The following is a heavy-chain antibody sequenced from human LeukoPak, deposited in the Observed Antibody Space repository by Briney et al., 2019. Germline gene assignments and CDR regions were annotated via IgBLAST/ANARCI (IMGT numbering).Heavy chain of an antibody. J-gene: IGHJ4*02. D-gene: IGHD1-26*01. CDR1: GFIFSSYG. V-gene: IGHV3-30*02. Sequence: GGSLRLSCAASGFIFSSYGMHWVRQAPGKGLEWVTFIRYDGNNKYYADSVKGQFTVSRDNSKNTLSLQMNSLRGDDTAVYYCASSRGELLDYWGQGTLVTVSS. CDR3: ASSRGELLDY. CDR2: IRYDGNNK.